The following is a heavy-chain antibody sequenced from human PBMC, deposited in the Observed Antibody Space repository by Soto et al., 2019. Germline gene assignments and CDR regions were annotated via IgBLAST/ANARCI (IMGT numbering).Heavy chain of an antibody. V-gene: IGHV3-30*18. CDR1: GFTFRSYG. CDR2: ISNDGTKN. J-gene: IGHJ6*02. D-gene: IGHD2-15*01. Sequence: QVQLVESGGGVVQPGKSLRLSCATSGFTFRSYGMHWVRQAPGKGLEWLAVISNDGTKNFFADSVKGRLTLSRDNARNTVDLQITSLRAEDTAVYFCGKDTLDCSGGDCTLFYSYGMDVWGQGTTVTVSS. CDR3: GKDTLDCSGGDCTLFYSYGMDV.